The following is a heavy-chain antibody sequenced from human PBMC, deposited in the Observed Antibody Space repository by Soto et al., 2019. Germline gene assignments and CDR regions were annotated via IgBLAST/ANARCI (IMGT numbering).Heavy chain of an antibody. Sequence: SETLSLTCTVSGGSLSGYFWSWIRQPPGKGLEWIGYIYYSGSTNYTPSLKSRVTMSVDTSKNQISLKLRSVTAADTAVYYCARAMYSSGYSPFDHWGQGTVVTVSS. J-gene: IGHJ4*02. CDR3: ARAMYSSGYSPFDH. CDR1: GGSLSGYF. V-gene: IGHV4-59*01. D-gene: IGHD3-22*01. CDR2: IYYSGST.